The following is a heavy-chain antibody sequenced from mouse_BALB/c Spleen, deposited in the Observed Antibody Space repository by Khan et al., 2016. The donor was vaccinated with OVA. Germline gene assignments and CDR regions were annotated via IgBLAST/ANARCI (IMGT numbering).Heavy chain of an antibody. V-gene: IGHV9-3-1*01. CDR1: GYTFTNYG. Sequence: QIQLVQSGPELKKPGETVKISCKASGYTFTNYGMNWVKQAPGKGLKWMGWINTYTGEPTYADDFKGRFAFSLATSASTAYLQINNLKNEDTATYFCASGGYWYFDVWGAGTTGTVSS. CDR2: INTYTGEP. CDR3: ASGGYWYFDV. D-gene: IGHD1-1*02. J-gene: IGHJ1*01.